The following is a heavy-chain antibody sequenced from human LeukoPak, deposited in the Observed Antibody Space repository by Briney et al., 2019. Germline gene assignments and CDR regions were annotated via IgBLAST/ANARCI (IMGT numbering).Heavy chain of an antibody. CDR2: IKQDGSEK. CDR1: GFTFSSYC. CDR3: ARDLVEPIYYGMDV. Sequence: GRSLRLSCAASGFTFSSYCMSWVRQAPGKGLEWVANIKQDGSEKYYVDSVKGRFTISRDNAKNSLYLQMNSLRAEDTAVYYCARDLVEPIYYGMDVWVKGTTVTVSS. D-gene: IGHD2-15*01. V-gene: IGHV3-7*03. J-gene: IGHJ6*04.